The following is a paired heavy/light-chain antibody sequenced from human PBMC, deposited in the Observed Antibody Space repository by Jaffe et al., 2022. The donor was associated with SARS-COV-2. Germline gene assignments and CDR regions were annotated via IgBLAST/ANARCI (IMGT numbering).Heavy chain of an antibody. CDR2: IKQDGSEK. V-gene: IGHV3-7*01. D-gene: IGHD2-2*01. CDR1: GFTFSSYW. Sequence: EVQLVESGGGLVQPGGSLRLSCAASGFTFSSYWMSWVRQAPGKGLEWVANIKQDGSEKYYVDSVKGRFTISRDNAKNSLYLQMNSLRAEDTAVYYCARAPLTHCSSTSCYHSNPPTYYMDVWGKGTTVTVSS. J-gene: IGHJ6*03. CDR3: ARAPLTHCSSTSCYHSNPPTYYMDV.
Light chain of an antibody. J-gene: IGLJ2*01. CDR3: AAWDDSLSSVV. V-gene: IGLV1-47*01. CDR1: SSNIGSNY. Sequence: QSVLTQPPSASGTPGQRVTISCSGSSSNIGSNYVYWYQQLPGTAPKLLIYRNNQRPSGVPDRFSGSKSGTSASLAISGLRSEDEADYYCAAWDDSLSSVVFGGGTKLTVL. CDR2: RNN.